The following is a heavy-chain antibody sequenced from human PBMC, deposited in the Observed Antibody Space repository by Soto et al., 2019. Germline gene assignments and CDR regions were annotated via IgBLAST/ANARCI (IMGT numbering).Heavy chain of an antibody. Sequence: EVQLLESGGGLVQPGGSLRLSCAASGFTFSSYAMKWVRQAPGKGVEWVSVSSGSGGSTYYADSVKGRFTISRDNSKNTLYLQMNSLRDEDTAVYYCARRGSGSYYDYWGQGTLVTVSS. J-gene: IGHJ4*02. D-gene: IGHD1-26*01. CDR1: GFTFSSYA. CDR3: ARRGSGSYYDY. V-gene: IGHV3-23*01. CDR2: SSGSGGST.